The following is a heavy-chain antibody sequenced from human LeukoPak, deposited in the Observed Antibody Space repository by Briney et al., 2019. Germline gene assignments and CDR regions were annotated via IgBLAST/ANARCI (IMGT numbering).Heavy chain of an antibody. D-gene: IGHD6-13*01. CDR3: AKGRGLYSSSWYPRDY. CDR1: GFSFSSYT. V-gene: IGHV3-21*04. Sequence: PGGSLRLSCAASGFSFSSYTMNWVRQAPGKGLQWVSSIIRTSTYIYYADSVKGRFTISRDNAKNTLYLQMNSLRAEDTAVYYCAKGRGLYSSSWYPRDYWGQGTLVTVSS. J-gene: IGHJ4*02. CDR2: IIRTSTYI.